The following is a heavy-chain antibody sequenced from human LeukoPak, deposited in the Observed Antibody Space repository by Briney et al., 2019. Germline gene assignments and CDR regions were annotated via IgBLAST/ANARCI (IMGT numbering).Heavy chain of an antibody. CDR1: GFTFRNYG. CDR3: VKDRLGEIVGQLAH. J-gene: IGHJ1*01. V-gene: IGHV3-33*03. D-gene: IGHD5-12*01. Sequence: TGGSLRLSCVASGFTFRNYGMHWIRQAPGKGLEWVAVIWYDGSNEHYADSVKGRFAISRDNSKNTLSLQMTSLKAGDSAVYSPVKDRLGEIVGQLAHWGQGTLVTVSS. CDR2: IWYDGSNE.